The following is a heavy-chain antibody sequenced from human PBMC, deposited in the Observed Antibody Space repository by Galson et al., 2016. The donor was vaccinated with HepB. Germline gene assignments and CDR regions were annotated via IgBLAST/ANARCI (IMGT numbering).Heavy chain of an antibody. J-gene: IGHJ4*02. Sequence: LRLSCAASGFTFSNYDIQWIRQAPGKGLEWVALISSDGSNKYYVDSVKGRFTISRDNSKNTLFLQMNSLRVEDTAIYYCARAGWQWLVPSDYWGQGTLVTVSS. CDR1: GFTFSNYD. CDR2: ISSDGSNK. D-gene: IGHD6-19*01. CDR3: ARAGWQWLVPSDY. V-gene: IGHV3-33*01.